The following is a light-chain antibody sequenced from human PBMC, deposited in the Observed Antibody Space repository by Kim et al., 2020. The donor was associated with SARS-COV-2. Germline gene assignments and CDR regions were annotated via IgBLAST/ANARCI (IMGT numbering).Light chain of an antibody. Sequence: QSALTQPRSVSGSPGQSVTISCTGTSSDVGGYNYVSWYQQHPGKAPKLVICDVSKRPSGVPDRFSGSKSGSTASLTISGLQAEDEAVYYCCSYAGSYTWVFGGGTQLTVL. CDR3: CSYAGSYTWV. J-gene: IGLJ3*02. CDR2: DVS. CDR1: SSDVGGYNY. V-gene: IGLV2-11*01.